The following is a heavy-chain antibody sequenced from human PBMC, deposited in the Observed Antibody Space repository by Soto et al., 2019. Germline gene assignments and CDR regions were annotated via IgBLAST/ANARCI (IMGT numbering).Heavy chain of an antibody. CDR1: GGSISSYY. CDR3: ARDVVRWNANWFEP. J-gene: IGHJ5*02. D-gene: IGHD1-1*01. V-gene: IGHV4-4*07. CDR2: IYTSGST. Sequence: PSETLSLTCTVSGGSISSYYWSWIRQPAGKGLEWIGRIYTSGSTNYNPSLKSRVTMSVDTSKNQFSLKLSSVTAADTAVYYCARDVVRWNANWFEPWGQGTLVTVSS.